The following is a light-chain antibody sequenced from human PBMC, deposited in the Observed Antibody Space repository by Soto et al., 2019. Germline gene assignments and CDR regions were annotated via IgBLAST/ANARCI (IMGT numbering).Light chain of an antibody. Sequence: DIQMTQSTSTLAASVGDRVTITCRASQSIRSWLAWYQQKPGKAPKLLIYDASNLESGVPSRFSGSASATEFTLTIISLQPDDFATYYCQQYNSYPYTFGQGTKLEIK. CDR3: QQYNSYPYT. J-gene: IGKJ2*01. V-gene: IGKV1-5*01. CDR1: QSIRSW. CDR2: DAS.